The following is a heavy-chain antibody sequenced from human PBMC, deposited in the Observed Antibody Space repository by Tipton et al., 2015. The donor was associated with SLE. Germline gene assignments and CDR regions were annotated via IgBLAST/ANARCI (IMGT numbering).Heavy chain of an antibody. CDR3: ARGGTGDGRNPFDP. CDR1: GGSIRSSRHF. CDR2: ITRRGKT. D-gene: IGHD4-23*01. Sequence: TLSLTCTVSGGSIRSSRHFWGWIRQPPGRGLEWIGEITRRGKTNYSPSLKSRVTISVDTSKNQFSLNLRSVTAADTAVYYCARGGTGDGRNPFDPWGQGTLVTVSS. V-gene: IGHV4-39*07. J-gene: IGHJ5*02.